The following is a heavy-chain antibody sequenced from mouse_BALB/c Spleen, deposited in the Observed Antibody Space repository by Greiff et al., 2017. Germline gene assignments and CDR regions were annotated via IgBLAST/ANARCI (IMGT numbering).Heavy chain of an antibody. J-gene: IGHJ3*01. Sequence: QVQLKESGAELAKPGASVKMSCKASGYTFTSYWMHWVKQRPGQGLEWIGYINPSTGYTEYNQKFKDKATLTADKSSSTAYMQLSSLTSEDSAVYYCAVLPRGFAYWGQGTLVTVSA. CDR2: INPSTGYT. CDR1: GYTFTSYW. V-gene: IGHV1-7*01. CDR3: AVLPRGFAY.